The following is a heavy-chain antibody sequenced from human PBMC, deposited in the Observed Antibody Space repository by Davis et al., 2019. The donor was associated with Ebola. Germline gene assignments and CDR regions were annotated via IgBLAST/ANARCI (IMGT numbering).Heavy chain of an antibody. CDR1: GFTFSSYW. D-gene: IGHD2-15*01. J-gene: IGHJ4*02. V-gene: IGHV3-7*01. Sequence: PGGSLRLSCAASGFTFSSYWMSWVRQAPGKGLEWVANIKQDGSEKYYVDSVKGRFTISRDNAKNSLYLQMNSLRAEDTAVYYCARARYCSGGSCYWNYWGQGTLVTVSS. CDR3: ARARYCSGGSCYWNY. CDR2: IKQDGSEK.